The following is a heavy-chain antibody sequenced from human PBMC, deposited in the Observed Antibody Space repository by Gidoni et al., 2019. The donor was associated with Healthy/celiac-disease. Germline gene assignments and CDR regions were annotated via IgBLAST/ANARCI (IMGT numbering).Heavy chain of an antibody. Sequence: QVQLVQSGAEVTKPGASVKVSCKASGYTFTTYGISWGRQAPGQGLEWMVWISAYHGNTNYAQKLQGRVTMTTDTSTSTAYMELSSLRSDDTAVYYCARDESPTYCSGGSCYPGPMDVWGQGTTVTVSS. CDR1: GYTFTTYG. J-gene: IGHJ6*02. D-gene: IGHD2-15*01. CDR2: ISAYHGNT. CDR3: ARDESPTYCSGGSCYPGPMDV. V-gene: IGHV1-18*01.